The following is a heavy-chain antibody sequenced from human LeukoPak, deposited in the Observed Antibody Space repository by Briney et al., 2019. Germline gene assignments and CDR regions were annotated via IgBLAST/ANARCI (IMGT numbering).Heavy chain of an antibody. V-gene: IGHV3-7*01. Sequence: VGSLRLSCAVSVVSIGGAWMCWGRPSLGKGLLRVCDMNENVSGRYYVDSVKGRFTVSRDNAQNSVYLQMTTLKVEDTGVYYCARDPARGEIDYWGQGTLVTVSS. CDR1: VVSIGGAW. CDR2: MNENVSGR. CDR3: ARDPARGEIDY. J-gene: IGHJ4*02. D-gene: IGHD3-10*01.